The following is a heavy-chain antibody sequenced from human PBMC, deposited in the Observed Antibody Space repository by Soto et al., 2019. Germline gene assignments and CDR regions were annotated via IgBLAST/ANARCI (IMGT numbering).Heavy chain of an antibody. D-gene: IGHD5-18*01. Sequence: EVQLVESGGGLVQPGGSLRLSCAASGFTFRTYWLSWVRQVPGKGLEWVANINLDGSEKNYVDSVKGRFTISRDNARNSLYLQTSSLRAEDTALYYCARDGSTSWYSYDYHAMDVWGQGTTVTVSS. J-gene: IGHJ6*02. CDR2: INLDGSEK. V-gene: IGHV3-7*05. CDR1: GFTFRTYW. CDR3: ARDGSTSWYSYDYHAMDV.